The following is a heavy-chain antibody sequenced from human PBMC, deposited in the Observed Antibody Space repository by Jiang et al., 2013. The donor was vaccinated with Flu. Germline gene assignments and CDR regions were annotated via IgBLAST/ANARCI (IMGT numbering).Heavy chain of an antibody. D-gene: IGHD6-19*01. J-gene: IGHJ5*02. CDR3: AKAPNSGWGWFDP. CDR2: TSYDGSNK. CDR1: TFSYFG. Sequence: TFSYFGMHWVRQXPGKGLEWVAVTSYDGSNKYYADSVKGRFIISRDNSKNTLYLQMNSLRREDTAVYYCAKAPNSGWGWFDPWGQGTLVTVSS. V-gene: IGHV3-30*18.